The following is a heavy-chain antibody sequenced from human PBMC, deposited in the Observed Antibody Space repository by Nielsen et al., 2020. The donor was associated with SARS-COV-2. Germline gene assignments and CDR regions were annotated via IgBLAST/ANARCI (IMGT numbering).Heavy chain of an antibody. J-gene: IGHJ3*02. CDR1: GYTFTSYG. D-gene: IGHD3-22*01. Sequence: ASVKVSCKASGYTFTSYGISWVRQAPGQGLEWMGWISGYNGNRNYAQKVQGRVTMTTDTITSTAHMELRGLRPDATAVYYCARDWGYYDSSGYSSTDAFDIWGQGTVFTFSS. CDR3: ARDWGYYDSSGYSSTDAFDI. CDR2: ISGYNGNR. V-gene: IGHV1-18*01.